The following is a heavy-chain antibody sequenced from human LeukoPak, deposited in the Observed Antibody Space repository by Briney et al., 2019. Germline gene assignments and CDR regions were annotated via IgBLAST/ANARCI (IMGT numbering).Heavy chain of an antibody. CDR2: IYYSGST. V-gene: IGHV4-30-4*01. Sequence: PSQTLSLTCTVSGGSISSGDYYWSWIRQPPGKGLEWIVYIYYSGSTYYNPSLKSRVTISVNTSKNQFSLKLSSVTAAGTAVYYCARDSHLFDYRMGFDPWGQGTLVTVSS. J-gene: IGHJ5*02. CDR1: GGSISSGDYY. D-gene: IGHD3-9*01. CDR3: ARDSHLFDYRMGFDP.